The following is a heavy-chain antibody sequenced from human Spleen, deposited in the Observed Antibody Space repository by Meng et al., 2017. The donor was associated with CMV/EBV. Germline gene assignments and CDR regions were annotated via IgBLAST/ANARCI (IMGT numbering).Heavy chain of an antibody. CDR1: GYTFTSYG. V-gene: IGHV1-18*01. J-gene: IGHJ4*02. D-gene: IGHD3-3*01. Sequence: ASVKVSCKASGYTFTSYGISWVRQAPGQGLEWMGWISAYNGNTNYAQKLQGRVTMTTDTSTSTAYMELRSLRSDDTAAYYCARGGSRVLRFLEWLSFDYWGQGTLVTVSS. CDR3: ARGGSRVLRFLEWLSFDY. CDR2: ISAYNGNT.